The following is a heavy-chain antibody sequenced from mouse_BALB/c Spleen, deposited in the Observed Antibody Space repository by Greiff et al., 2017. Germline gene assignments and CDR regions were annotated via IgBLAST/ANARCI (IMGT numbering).Heavy chain of an antibody. V-gene: IGHV2-9*02. CDR3: ARVRGIYDGYYNAMDY. D-gene: IGHD2-3*01. J-gene: IGHJ4*01. CDR2: IWAGGST. CDR1: GFSLTSYG. Sequence: VQVVESGPGLVAPSQSLSITCTVSGFSLTSYGVHWVRQPPGKGLEWLGVIWAGGSTNYNSALMSRLSISKDNSKSQVFLKMNSLQTDDTAMYYCARVRGIYDGYYNAMDYWGQGTSVTVSS.